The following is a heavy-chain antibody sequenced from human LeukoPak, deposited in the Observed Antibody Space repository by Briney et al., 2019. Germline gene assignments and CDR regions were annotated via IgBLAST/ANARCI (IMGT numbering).Heavy chain of an antibody. CDR3: ARDHYYGSGSYTAFDF. V-gene: IGHV3-30*04. D-gene: IGHD3-10*01. Sequence: GGSLRLSCAASGFSFNNYAIHWVRQAPGKGLEGVAVISYDGSNKYYADSVKGRFTISRDNSKNTLYLQVNSLRGEDTAVYYCARDHYYGSGSYTAFDFWGQGTLVTVSS. J-gene: IGHJ4*02. CDR1: GFSFNNYA. CDR2: ISYDGSNK.